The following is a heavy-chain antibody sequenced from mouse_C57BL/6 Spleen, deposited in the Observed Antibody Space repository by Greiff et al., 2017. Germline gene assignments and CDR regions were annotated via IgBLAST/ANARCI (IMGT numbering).Heavy chain of an antibody. J-gene: IGHJ3*01. CDR1: GYTFTSYW. V-gene: IGHV1-69*01. D-gene: IGHD2-3*01. CDR2: IDPSDSYT. CDR3: ASSPRDGYYSAWLAY. Sequence: VQLQQPGAELVMPGASVKLSCKASGYTFTSYWMHWVKQRPGQGLEWIGEIDPSDSYTNYNQKFKGKSTLTVDKSSSTAYMQLSSLTSEDSAVYYFASSPRDGYYSAWLAYWRQGTLVTVSA.